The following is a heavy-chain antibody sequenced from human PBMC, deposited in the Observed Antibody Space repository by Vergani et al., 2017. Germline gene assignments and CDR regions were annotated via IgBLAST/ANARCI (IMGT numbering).Heavy chain of an antibody. CDR3: ARGTILEWLLSGWFDP. Sequence: QVQLQESGPGLVKHSETLSLTCTVSGGSISSYYWSWIRQPPGKGLEWIGYIYYSGSTNYNPSLKSRVTISVDTSKNQFSLKLSSVTAADTAVYYCARGTILEWLLSGWFDPWGQGTLVTVSS. D-gene: IGHD3-3*01. CDR2: IYYSGST. V-gene: IGHV4-59*01. CDR1: GGSISSYY. J-gene: IGHJ5*02.